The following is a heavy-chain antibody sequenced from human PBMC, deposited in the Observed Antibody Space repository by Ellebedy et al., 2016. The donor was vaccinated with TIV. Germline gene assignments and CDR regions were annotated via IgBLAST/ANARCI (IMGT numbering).Heavy chain of an antibody. CDR1: GFIFNSYA. V-gene: IGHV3-23*01. J-gene: IGHJ4*02. D-gene: IGHD4-23*01. CDR2: ISASAGST. CDR3: AKDHGSTVVSKGRDY. Sequence: GESLKISXAASGFIFNSYAMSWVRQAPGKGLEWVSGISASAGSTYYADSVKGRFTISRDNAKNSLYLQMNSLRVEDTAIYYCAKDHGSTVVSKGRDYWGQGSQVTVAS.